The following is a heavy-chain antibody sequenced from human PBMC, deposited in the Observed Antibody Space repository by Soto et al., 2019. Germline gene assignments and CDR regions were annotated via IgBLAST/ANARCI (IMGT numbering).Heavy chain of an antibody. J-gene: IGHJ4*02. V-gene: IGHV3-23*01. D-gene: IGHD5-12*01. Sequence: EVQLLESGGGLVQPGGSLRLSCAASGFTFSSYAMSWVRQAPGKGLEWVSAISGSGGSTYYADSVKGRFTISRDNSKNTLYLQMNSLRAEDTAVYYCAKDVGLSYSGYDRDFDYWGQGTLVTVSS. CDR3: AKDVGLSYSGYDRDFDY. CDR1: GFTFSSYA. CDR2: ISGSGGST.